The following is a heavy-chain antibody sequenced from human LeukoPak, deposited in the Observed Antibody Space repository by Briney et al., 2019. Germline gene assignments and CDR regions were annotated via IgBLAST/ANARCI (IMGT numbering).Heavy chain of an antibody. Sequence: GRSLRLSCAASVFTFDDYAMHWVRQAPGQRLEWFSGISWNSGSIGYADSVKGRFTISRDNAKNSLYLQMNSLRAEDTALYYCAKAPTRRYDILTGGPDYWGQGTLVTVSS. J-gene: IGHJ4*02. D-gene: IGHD3-9*01. CDR2: ISWNSGSI. V-gene: IGHV3-9*01. CDR1: VFTFDDYA. CDR3: AKAPTRRYDILTGGPDY.